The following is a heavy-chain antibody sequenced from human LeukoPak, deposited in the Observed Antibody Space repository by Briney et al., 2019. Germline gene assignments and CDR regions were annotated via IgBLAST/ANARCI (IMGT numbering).Heavy chain of an antibody. CDR3: ARAGSSWYWFDP. CDR2: IKQDGSEK. Sequence: GGSLRLSCAASGFTFSSYWMSWVRQAPGKGLEWVANIKQDGSEKYYVDSVKGRFTISRDNSKNTLYLQVNSLRAEDTAVYYCARAGSSWYWFDPWGQGTLVTVSS. V-gene: IGHV3-7*03. D-gene: IGHD6-13*01. J-gene: IGHJ5*02. CDR1: GFTFSSYW.